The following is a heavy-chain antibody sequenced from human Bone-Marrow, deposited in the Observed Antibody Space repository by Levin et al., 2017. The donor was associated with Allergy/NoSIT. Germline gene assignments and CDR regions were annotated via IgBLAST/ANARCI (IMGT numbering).Heavy chain of an antibody. J-gene: IGHJ4*02. Sequence: GGSLRLSCAGSGFTVHNYAIHWVRQAPGRGPEWVSSISGSGTSKNYADSVKGRFTISRDNSKNTVYMEMTSLRVDDTALYYCAKSKMGCSGSTGYSAFASWGQGTQVTVSS. CDR1: GFTVHNYA. CDR2: ISGSGTSK. D-gene: IGHD2-15*01. CDR3: AKSKMGCSGSTGYSAFAS. V-gene: IGHV3-23*01.